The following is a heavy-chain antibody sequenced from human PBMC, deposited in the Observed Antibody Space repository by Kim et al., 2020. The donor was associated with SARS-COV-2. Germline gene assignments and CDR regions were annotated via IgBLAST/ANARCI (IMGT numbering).Heavy chain of an antibody. D-gene: IGHD3-22*01. CDR1: GGSISSSSYY. CDR3: ARHWYYYDSSGYYTPYFDY. V-gene: IGHV4-39*01. Sequence: SETLSLTCTVSGGSISSSSYYWGWIRQPPGKGLEWIGSIYYSGSTYYNPSLKSRVTISVDTSKNQFSLKLSSVTAADTAVYYCARHWYYYDSSGYYTPYFDYWGQGTLVTVSS. CDR2: IYYSGST. J-gene: IGHJ4*02.